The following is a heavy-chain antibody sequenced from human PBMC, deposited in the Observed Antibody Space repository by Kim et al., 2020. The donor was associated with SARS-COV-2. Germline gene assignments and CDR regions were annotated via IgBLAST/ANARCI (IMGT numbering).Heavy chain of an antibody. V-gene: IGHV3-30*04. CDR2: ISYDGSNK. CDR3: AGEGTTVVNPYYYYGMDV. Sequence: GGSLRLSCAASGFTFSSYAMHWVRQAPGKGLEWVAVISYDGSNKYYADSVKGRFTISRDNSKNTLYLQMNSLRAEDTAVYYCAGEGTTVVNPYYYYGMDVWGQGTTVTVSS. J-gene: IGHJ6*02. D-gene: IGHD4-17*01. CDR1: GFTFSSYA.